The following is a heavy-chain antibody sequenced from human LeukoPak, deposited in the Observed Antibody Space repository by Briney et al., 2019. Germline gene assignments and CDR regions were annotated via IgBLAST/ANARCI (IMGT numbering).Heavy chain of an antibody. D-gene: IGHD1-26*01. CDR1: GFTFSSNG. CDR3: ARLVGARGGYFDY. V-gene: IGHV3-33*01. Sequence: GGSLRLSCAASGFTFSSNGMHWVRQAPGKGLEWVAVIWYDGSNEYYADSVKGRFTISRDNSKNTLYLQMNSLRADDTAVYYSARLVGARGGYFDYWGQGTLVTVSS. CDR2: IWYDGSNE. J-gene: IGHJ4*02.